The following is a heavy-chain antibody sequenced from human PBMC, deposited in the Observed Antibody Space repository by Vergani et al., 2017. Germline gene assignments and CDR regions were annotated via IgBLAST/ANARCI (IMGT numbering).Heavy chain of an antibody. D-gene: IGHD4-17*01. J-gene: IGHJ6*02. CDR2: IIPIFGTA. V-gene: IGHV1-69*14. CDR3: ATPQTVTTGGMEV. Sequence: QVQLVQSGAEVKKPGSSVKVSCKASGGTFSSYAISWVRQAPGQGLEWMGGIIPIFGTANYAQKFQGRVTIAADTSTDTAHLELSSLRSEDTAVYYCATPQTVTTGGMEVWGQGTTVIVSS. CDR1: GGTFSSYA.